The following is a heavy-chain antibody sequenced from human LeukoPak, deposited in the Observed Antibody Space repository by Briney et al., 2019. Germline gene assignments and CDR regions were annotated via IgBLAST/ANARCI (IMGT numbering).Heavy chain of an antibody. CDR2: ISYDGSNK. J-gene: IGHJ4*02. V-gene: IGHV3-30-3*01. CDR3: ARGSGD. Sequence: GGSLRLSCAASGFTFSSYAMHWVRQAPGKGLEWVAVISYDGSNKYYADSVKGRFTISRDNSKNTLYLQTNSLRAEDTAVYYCARGSGDWGQGTLVTVSS. CDR1: GFTFSSYA. D-gene: IGHD3-10*01.